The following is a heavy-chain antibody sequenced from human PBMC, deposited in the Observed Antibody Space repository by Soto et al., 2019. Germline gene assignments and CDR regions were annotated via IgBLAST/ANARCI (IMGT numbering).Heavy chain of an antibody. CDR3: ARSSTSANDLDY. D-gene: IGHD2-2*01. CDR1: GGSISSGGYS. J-gene: IGHJ4*02. Sequence: QVQLQESGPGLVKPSQTLSLTCTVSGGSISSGGYSWSWIRQPPGKGLEWIGYIYYSGSTYYNPSLKSRVTISVDTSKNQFSLKLSSVTAADTAVYYCARSSTSANDLDYCGQGTLVTVSS. V-gene: IGHV4-31*03. CDR2: IYYSGST.